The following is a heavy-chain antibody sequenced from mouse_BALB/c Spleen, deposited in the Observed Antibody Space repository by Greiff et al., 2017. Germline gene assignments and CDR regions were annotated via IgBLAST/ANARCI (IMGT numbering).Heavy chain of an antibody. CDR3: ARGYRLAWFAY. CDR2: IDPANGNT. D-gene: IGHD1-2*01. V-gene: IGHV14-3*02. Sequence: VQLKQSGAELVKPGASVKLSCTASGFNIKDTYMHWVKQRPEQGLEWIGRIDPANGNTKYDPKFQGKATITADTSSNTAYLQLSSLTSEDTAVYYCARGYRLAWFAYWGQGTLVTVSA. CDR1: GFNIKDTY. J-gene: IGHJ3*01.